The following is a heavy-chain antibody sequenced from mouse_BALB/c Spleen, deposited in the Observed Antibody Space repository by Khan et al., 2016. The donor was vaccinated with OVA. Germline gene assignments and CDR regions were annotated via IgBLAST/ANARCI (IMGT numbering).Heavy chain of an antibody. V-gene: IGHV1-81*01. CDR2: IYPGSDNA. CDR3: ARGDGYYVYFDY. CDR1: GYTFTYYV. D-gene: IGHD2-3*01. Sequence: QVQLQQSGPELVKPGASVKMSCKASGYTFTYYVITWVKQRTGQGLEWIGEIYPGSDNAYYNERFKGKAKLTADKSSNTTHMQLSSLPSEDSAVYFCARGDGYYVYFDYWGQGTTLTVSS. J-gene: IGHJ2*01.